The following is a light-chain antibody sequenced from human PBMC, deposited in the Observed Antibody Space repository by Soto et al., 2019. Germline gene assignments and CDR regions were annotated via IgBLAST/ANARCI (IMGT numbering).Light chain of an antibody. CDR1: SSDVGGYNY. V-gene: IGLV2-14*01. CDR2: EVS. J-gene: IGLJ2*01. CDR3: SSYTASTTLYVV. Sequence: QSALTQPASVSGSPGQSITISCTGTSSDVGGYNYVSWYQQHPGKAPQLMIYEVSNRPSGVSNRFSGSKSGNTASLTISGLQAEDEADYYCSSYTASTTLYVVFGGGTKVTVL.